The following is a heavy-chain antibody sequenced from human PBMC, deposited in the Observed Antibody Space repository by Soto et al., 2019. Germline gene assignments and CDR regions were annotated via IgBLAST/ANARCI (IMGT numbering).Heavy chain of an antibody. Sequence: EVQLVESGGGLIQPGKSLRISCAASGFTVTSDYMSWVRQAPGKGLEWVSLIFSGSNTYYADSVECRFTTSRDNSKNTPYLQMNCLRGEDTAVYYCARGGTYCRGSRCYPHEFDPWGQGTLVTVSS. D-gene: IGHD2-15*01. J-gene: IGHJ5*02. CDR1: GFTVTSDY. CDR3: ARGGTYCRGSRCYPHEFDP. V-gene: IGHV3-53*01. CDR2: IFSGSNT.